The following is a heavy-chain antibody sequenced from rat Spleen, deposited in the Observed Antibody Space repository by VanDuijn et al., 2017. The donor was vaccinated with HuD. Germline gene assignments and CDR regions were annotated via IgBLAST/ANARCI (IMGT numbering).Heavy chain of an antibody. J-gene: IGHJ4*01. CDR3: TRDNTYSYAMDA. D-gene: IGHD1-10*01. V-gene: IGHV5-31*01. Sequence: EVQLVESGGGLVQPGRSLKLSCVASGFTFNNHWMTWIRQAPGKGLEWVASITNTGVSTYYPDSVKGRFTISRDDAKSTLYLQMNSLRSEDTATYYCTRDNTYSYAMDAWGQGASITVSS. CDR2: ITNTGVST. CDR1: GFTFNNHW.